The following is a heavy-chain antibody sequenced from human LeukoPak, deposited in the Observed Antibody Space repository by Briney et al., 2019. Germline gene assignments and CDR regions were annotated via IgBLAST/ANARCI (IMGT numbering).Heavy chain of an antibody. CDR3: ARAKGQLLPDYYYYYGMDV. J-gene: IGHJ6*02. CDR1: GFTFSSFG. CDR2: ISFDGSNQ. V-gene: IGHV3-30*03. D-gene: IGHD2-2*01. Sequence: GGSLRLSCAASGFTFSSFGMHWVRQAPGQGLEWVAVISFDGSNQYYADSVKGRFTIYRDNFKNAVYLQMNSLRAEETAVYYCARAKGQLLPDYYYYYGMDVWGQGTTVTVSS.